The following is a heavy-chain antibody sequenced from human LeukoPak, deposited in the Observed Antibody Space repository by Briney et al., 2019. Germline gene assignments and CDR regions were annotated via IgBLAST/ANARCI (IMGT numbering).Heavy chain of an antibody. CDR3: TRAYDGSGYYYGTGY. D-gene: IGHD3-22*01. J-gene: IGHJ4*02. CDR2: ISGSGAST. CDR1: GFTFSNYG. V-gene: IGHV3-23*01. Sequence: GGSLRLSCAVSGFTFSNYGMHWVRQAPGKGLEWVSGISGSGASTYYADSVKGRFTISRDNSKNTLYLQMNSLRAEDTAVYYCTRAYDGSGYYYGTGYWGQGTLVTVSS.